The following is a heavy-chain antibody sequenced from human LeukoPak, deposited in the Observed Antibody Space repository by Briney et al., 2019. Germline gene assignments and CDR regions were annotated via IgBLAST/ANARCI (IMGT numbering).Heavy chain of an antibody. J-gene: IGHJ4*02. CDR1: GFTVSSNY. CDR2: IYSGGST. V-gene: IGHV3-66*01. CDR3: ARAELWFGELLLSIDY. Sequence: GGSLRLSCAASGFTVSSNYMSWVRQAPGKGLEWVSVIYSGGSTYYADSVKGRFTISRDNSKNTLYLQMNSLRAEDTAVYYCARAELWFGELLLSIDYWGQGTLVTVSS. D-gene: IGHD3-10*01.